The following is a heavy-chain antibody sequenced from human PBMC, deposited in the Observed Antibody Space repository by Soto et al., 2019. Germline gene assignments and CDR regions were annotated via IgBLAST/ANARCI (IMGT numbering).Heavy chain of an antibody. CDR1: GYTFTAYY. V-gene: IGHV1-2*02. CDR3: ATSEKMDWLAY. CDR2: INPNSGGT. Sequence: ASVKVSCKASGYTFTAYYVHWVRQAPLQVLEWMGWINPNSGGTNYAQKFQGRVTMTRDTSIDTAYMELSRLSSDDTAKYYCATSEKMDWLAYWGQGSMVTVSS. J-gene: IGHJ4*02. D-gene: IGHD3-9*01.